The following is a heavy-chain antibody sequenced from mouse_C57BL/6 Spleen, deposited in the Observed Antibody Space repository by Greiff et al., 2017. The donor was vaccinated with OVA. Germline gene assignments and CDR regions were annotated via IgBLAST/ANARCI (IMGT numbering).Heavy chain of an antibody. D-gene: IGHD1-1*01. V-gene: IGHV1-39*01. Sequence: VQLQQSGPELVKPGASVKISCKASGYSFTDYNMNWVKQSNGKSLEWIGEINPNYGTTSYNQKFKGKATLTVDQSSSTAYMQLNSLTSEDSSVYYSPLLHDYNAMDYWGQGTSVTVSS. J-gene: IGHJ4*01. CDR2: INPNYGTT. CDR1: GYSFTDYN. CDR3: PLLHDYNAMDY.